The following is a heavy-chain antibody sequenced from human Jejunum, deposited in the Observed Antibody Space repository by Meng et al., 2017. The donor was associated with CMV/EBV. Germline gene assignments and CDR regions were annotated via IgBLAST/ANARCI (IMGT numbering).Heavy chain of an antibody. CDR2: TNPRSANT. J-gene: IGHJ4*02. CDR1: GHTFTSYD. D-gene: IGHD1-14*01. Sequence: QVQLVQSGAEVKKPGASVKVSCEVSGHTFTSYDINWVRQAAGQGLEWMGWTNPRSANTGSAQKFQGRLTMTMNTSIGTAYMELSSLRSEDTAVYYCARNGIFFDYWGQGALVTVSS. CDR3: ARNGIFFDY. V-gene: IGHV1-8*01.